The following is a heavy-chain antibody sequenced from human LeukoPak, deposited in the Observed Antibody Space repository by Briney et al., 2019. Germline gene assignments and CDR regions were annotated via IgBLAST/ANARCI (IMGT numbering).Heavy chain of an antibody. CDR3: ARLRDGYNLGAFDI. CDR1: GFTFSSYA. J-gene: IGHJ3*02. CDR2: ISSSSSYI. Sequence: KAGGSLRLSCAASGFTFSSYAMSWVRQAPGKGLEWVSSISSSSSYIYYADSVKGRFTTSRDNAKNSLYLQMNSLRAEDTAVYYCARLRDGYNLGAFDIWGQGTMVTVSS. V-gene: IGHV3-21*01. D-gene: IGHD5-24*01.